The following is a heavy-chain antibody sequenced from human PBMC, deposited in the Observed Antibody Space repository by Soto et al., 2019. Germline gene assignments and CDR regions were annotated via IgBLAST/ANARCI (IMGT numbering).Heavy chain of an antibody. V-gene: IGHV3-21*01. CDR2: ISSSSSYI. J-gene: IGHJ5*02. CDR3: ARDPSSDYDILTGYHLNWFDP. Sequence: LRLSCAGSGFTFSGYAMTWVRQAPGKGLEWVSSISSSSSYIYYADSVKGRFTISRDNAKNSLYLQMNSLRAEDTAVYYCARDPSSDYDILTGYHLNWFDPWGQGTLVTVSS. CDR1: GFTFSGYA. D-gene: IGHD3-9*01.